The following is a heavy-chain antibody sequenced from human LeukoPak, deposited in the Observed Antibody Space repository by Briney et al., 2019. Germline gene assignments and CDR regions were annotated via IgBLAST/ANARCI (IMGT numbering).Heavy chain of an antibody. J-gene: IGHJ4*02. CDR1: GYSFTSYW. CDR3: ARHKYSSSWYFGY. V-gene: IGHV5-51*01. D-gene: IGHD6-13*01. Sequence: GESLKISCKGSGYSFTSYWIGWVRQMPGKGLEWVGIIYPGDSDTRYSTSFQGQVTISADKSISTAYLQWSSLKASDTAMYYCARHKYSSSWYFGYWGQGTLVTVSS. CDR2: IYPGDSDT.